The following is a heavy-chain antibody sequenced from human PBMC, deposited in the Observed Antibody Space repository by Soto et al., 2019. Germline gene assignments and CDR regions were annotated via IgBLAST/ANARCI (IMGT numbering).Heavy chain of an antibody. CDR1: GYTFTGYY. CDR3: ARDNYEGITMVRGPFDY. CDR2: INPNSGGT. V-gene: IGHV1-2*02. D-gene: IGHD3-10*01. Sequence: ASVKVSCKASGYTFTGYYMHWVRQAPGQWLEWMGWINPNSGGTNYARKFQGRVTMTRDTSISTAYMELSRLRAEDTAVYYCARDNYEGITMVRGPFDYWGQGALVTVSS. J-gene: IGHJ4*02.